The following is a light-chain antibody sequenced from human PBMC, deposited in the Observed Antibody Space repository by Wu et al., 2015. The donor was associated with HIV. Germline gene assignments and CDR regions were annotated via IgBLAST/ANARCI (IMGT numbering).Light chain of an antibody. CDR3: QQYDKWPPWT. V-gene: IGKV3-15*01. CDR1: RSVSSN. Sequence: EIVMTQSPATLSVSLGKRATLSCRASRSVSSNLAWYQQKPGQAPRLLIYGASTRATGIPARFSGSGSVTEFTLTISSMQSEDFAVYYCQQYDKWPPWTFGQGTKVEIK. CDR2: GAS. J-gene: IGKJ1*01.